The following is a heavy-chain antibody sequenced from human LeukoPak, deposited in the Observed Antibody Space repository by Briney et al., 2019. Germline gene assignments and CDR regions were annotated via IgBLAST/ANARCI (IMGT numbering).Heavy chain of an antibody. CDR1: GFTFSSYS. V-gene: IGHV3-21*01. Sequence: PGGSLRLSCAASGFTFSSYSMNWVRQAPGKGLEWVSSISSSSSYIYYADSVKGRFTISRDNAKNSLYLQMNSLRAEDTAVYYCARDKVRGVISLADAFDIWGQGTMVTVSS. D-gene: IGHD3-10*01. CDR3: ARDKVRGVISLADAFDI. CDR2: ISSSSSYI. J-gene: IGHJ3*02.